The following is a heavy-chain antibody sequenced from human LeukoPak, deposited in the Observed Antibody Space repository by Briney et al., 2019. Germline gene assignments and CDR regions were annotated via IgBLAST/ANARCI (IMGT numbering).Heavy chain of an antibody. V-gene: IGHV3-30*02. D-gene: IGHD4-17*01. CDR1: GFTFSTYG. Sequence: GGSLRLSCAASGFTFSTYGIHWVRQAPRKGMERVAFIRYDGTNKWYADSVKGRFTISRDNSKNMLYLQMNSLRAEDTAVYHCAKDRDYGDYPSAYYYYMDVWGKGTTVTVSS. CDR2: IRYDGTNK. CDR3: AKDRDYGDYPSAYYYYMDV. J-gene: IGHJ6*03.